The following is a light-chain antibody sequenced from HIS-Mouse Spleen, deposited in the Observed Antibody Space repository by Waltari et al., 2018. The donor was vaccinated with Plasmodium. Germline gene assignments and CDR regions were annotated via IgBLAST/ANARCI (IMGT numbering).Light chain of an antibody. Sequence: QYALTHPRPVSGSPGQSVTLSCTGTSSAVGGYNHVSWYQQHPGKAPKLMIYDVSKRPSGVPDRFSGSKSGNTASLTISGLQAEDEADYYCCSYAGSYTWVFGGGTKLTVL. CDR3: CSYAGSYTWV. V-gene: IGLV2-11*01. CDR2: DVS. J-gene: IGLJ3*02. CDR1: SSAVGGYNH.